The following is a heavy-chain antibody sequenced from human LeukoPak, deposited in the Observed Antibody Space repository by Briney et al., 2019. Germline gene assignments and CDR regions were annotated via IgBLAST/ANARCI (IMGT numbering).Heavy chain of an antibody. CDR1: GFTFSSYS. CDR3: GKDISAGGMDV. D-gene: IGHD3-10*01. Sequence: GGSLRLSCAASGFTFSSYSMNWVRQAPGKGLEWVSYISSSSSTIYYADSVKGRFTISRDNAKNSPYLQMNSLRAEDTALYYCGKDISAGGMDVWGQGTTVTVSS. V-gene: IGHV3-48*04. CDR2: ISSSSSTI. J-gene: IGHJ6*02.